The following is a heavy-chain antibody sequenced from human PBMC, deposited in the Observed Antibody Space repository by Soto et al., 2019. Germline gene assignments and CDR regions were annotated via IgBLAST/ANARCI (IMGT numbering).Heavy chain of an antibody. CDR1: GFTFSSYA. CDR3: AKDRFKGPMGDY. D-gene: IGHD3-3*01. J-gene: IGHJ4*02. V-gene: IGHV3-23*01. Sequence: ASGFTFSSYAMSWVRQAPGKGLEWVSAISGSGGSTYYADSVKGRFTISRDNSKNTLYLQMNSLRAEDTAVYYCAKDRFKGPMGDYWGQGTLVTVSS. CDR2: ISGSGGST.